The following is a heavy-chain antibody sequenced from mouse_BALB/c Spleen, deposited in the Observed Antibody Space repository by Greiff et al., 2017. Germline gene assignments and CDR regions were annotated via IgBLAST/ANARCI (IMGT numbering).Heavy chain of an antibody. D-gene: IGHD1-2*01. CDR2: INPSNGGT. CDR3: TPLPDV. V-gene: IGHV1S81*02. J-gene: IGHJ1*01. Sequence: QVHVKQSGAELLKPGASVKLSCKASGYTFTSYYMYWVKQRPGQGLEWIGEINPSNGGTNFNEKFKSKATLTVDKSSSTAYMQLSSLTSEDSAVYYCTPLPDVWGAGTTVTVSS. CDR1: GYTFTSYY.